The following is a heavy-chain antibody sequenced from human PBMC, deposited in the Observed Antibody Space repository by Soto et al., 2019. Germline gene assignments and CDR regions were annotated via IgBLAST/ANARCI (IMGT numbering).Heavy chain of an antibody. J-gene: IGHJ5*02. CDR3: AHRRRFCSGNSCYSIWFDP. CDR1: GYSFTDYK. V-gene: IGHV1-2*04. D-gene: IGHD2-15*01. CDR2: VDPNGGGS. Sequence: ASVKVSCKTSGYSFTDYKLHWVRQAPGQGLEWMGWVDPNGGGSNSAQKFQGSVTMTWDTSITTAYLDLTNMDPVDTATYYCAHRRRFCSGNSCYSIWFDPWGQGTLVTVSS.